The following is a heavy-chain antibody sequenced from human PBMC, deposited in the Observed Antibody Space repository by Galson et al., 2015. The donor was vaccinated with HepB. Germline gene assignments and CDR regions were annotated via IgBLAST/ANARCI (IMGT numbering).Heavy chain of an antibody. J-gene: IGHJ6*02. V-gene: IGHV7-4-1*02. CDR3: ARDSSAGYYYYGMDV. CDR1: GYTFTSYA. Sequence: SVKVSCKASGYTFTSYAMNWVRQAPGQGLEWMGWINTNTGNPTYAQGFTGRFVFSLDTSVSTAYLQISSLKAEDTAVYYCARDSSAGYYYYGMDVWGQGTTVTVSS. CDR2: INTNTGNP.